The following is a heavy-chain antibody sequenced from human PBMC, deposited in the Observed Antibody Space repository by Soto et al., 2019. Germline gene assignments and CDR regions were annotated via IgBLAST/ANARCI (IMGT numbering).Heavy chain of an antibody. CDR1: GGTFSSYA. CDR3: ARGTPSNYDTLTGYCKKCYYYGMDV. V-gene: IGHV1-69*13. D-gene: IGHD3-9*01. Sequence: ASVKVSCKASGGTFSSYAISWVRQAPGQGLEWMGGIIPIFGTANYAQKFQGRVTITADESTSTAYMELSSLRSEDTAVYYCARGTPSNYDTLTGYCKKCYYYGMDVWGQGTTVTVSS. J-gene: IGHJ6*02. CDR2: IIPIFGTA.